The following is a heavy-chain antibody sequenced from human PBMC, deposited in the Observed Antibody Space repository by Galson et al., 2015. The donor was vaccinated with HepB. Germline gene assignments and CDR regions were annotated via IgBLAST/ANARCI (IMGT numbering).Heavy chain of an antibody. CDR2: ISGSGGST. D-gene: IGHD3-16*01. CDR3: AKDAFLPDHDYVWGRANWFDP. CDR1: GFTFSSYA. Sequence: SLRLSCAASGFTFSSYAMSWVRQAPGKGLEWVSAISGSGGSTYYADSVKGRFTISRDNSKNTLYLQMNSLRAEDTAVYYCAKDAFLPDHDYVWGRANWFDPWGQGTPVTVSS. V-gene: IGHV3-23*01. J-gene: IGHJ5*02.